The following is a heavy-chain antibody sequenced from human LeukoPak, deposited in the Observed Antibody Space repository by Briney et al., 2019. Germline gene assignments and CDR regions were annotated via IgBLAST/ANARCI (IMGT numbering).Heavy chain of an antibody. D-gene: IGHD2-2*01. J-gene: IGHJ4*02. Sequence: PGGSLRLSCAASGFTFSSYAMHWVRQAPGKGLEWVAVISYDGSNKYYADSVKGRFTISRDNSKNTLYLQMNSLRAGDTAVYYCAGDLSISTSCYFYWGQGTLVTVSS. V-gene: IGHV3-30-3*01. CDR1: GFTFSSYA. CDR2: ISYDGSNK. CDR3: AGDLSISTSCYFY.